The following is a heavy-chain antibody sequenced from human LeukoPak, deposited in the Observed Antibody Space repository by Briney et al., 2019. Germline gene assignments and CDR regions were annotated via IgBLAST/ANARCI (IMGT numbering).Heavy chain of an antibody. CDR1: GGTFSSYA. J-gene: IGHJ4*02. CDR2: IIPIFGTA. CDR3: ARVAVADSATDY. D-gene: IGHD6-19*01. Sequence: SVKVSCKASGGTFSSYAISWVRQAPGQGLEWMGGIIPIFGTANYAQKFQGRVTITTDESTSTAYMELSSLRSEDTAVYYCARVAVADSATDYWGQGTLVTVSS. V-gene: IGHV1-69*05.